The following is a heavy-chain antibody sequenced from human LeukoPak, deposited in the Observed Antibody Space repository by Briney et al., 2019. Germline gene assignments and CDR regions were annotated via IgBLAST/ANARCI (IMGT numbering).Heavy chain of an antibody. D-gene: IGHD6-13*01. Sequence: ASVKVSCKASGYTFTNYVIHWVRQAPGQRLEWMGWINTGIGNTKYPQKFQGRLTITRDTSASTAYMELSSLRSEDTAVFYCARMSSSWYPDYWGQGTLVTVSS. J-gene: IGHJ4*02. CDR3: ARMSSSWYPDY. CDR2: INTGIGNT. V-gene: IGHV1-3*04. CDR1: GYTFTNYV.